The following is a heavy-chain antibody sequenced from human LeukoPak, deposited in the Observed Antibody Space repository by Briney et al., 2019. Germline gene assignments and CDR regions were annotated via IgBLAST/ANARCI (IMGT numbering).Heavy chain of an antibody. Sequence: GGSLRLSCEASGFTFKNHGMNWVRQAPGKGLEWVAFIRYDGSNKYYADSVKGRFTISRDNSKNTLYLQMNSLRAEDTAVYCCAKEGAKDGRGTAYYFDYWGQGTLVTVSS. CDR2: IRYDGSNK. CDR3: AKEGAKDGRGTAYYFDY. D-gene: IGHD1-26*01. V-gene: IGHV3-30*02. J-gene: IGHJ4*02. CDR1: GFTFKNHG.